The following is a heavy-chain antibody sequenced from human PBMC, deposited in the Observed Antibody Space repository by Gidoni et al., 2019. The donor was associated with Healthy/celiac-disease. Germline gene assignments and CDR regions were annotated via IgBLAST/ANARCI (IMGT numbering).Heavy chain of an antibody. D-gene: IGHD4-17*01. CDR2: ISSSSSYI. CDR1: GFTFSSYS. J-gene: IGHJ5*02. CDR3: ARDLPDYGDYSPGGWFDP. V-gene: IGHV3-21*01. Sequence: EVQLVESGGGLVKPGGSLRLSCAASGFTFSSYSLNWVRQAPGKGLEWGSSISSSSSYIYYADSVKGRFTISRDNAKNSLYLQMNSLRAEDTAVYYCARDLPDYGDYSPGGWFDPWGQGTLVTVSS.